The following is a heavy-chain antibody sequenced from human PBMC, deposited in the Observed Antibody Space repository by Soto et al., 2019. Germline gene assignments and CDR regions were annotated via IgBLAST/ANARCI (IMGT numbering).Heavy chain of an antibody. Sequence: QVQLVESGGGVVQPGRSLRLSCAASGFTFSSYGMHWVRQAPGKGLEWVAVISYDGSNKYYADSVKGRFTISRDNSKNTLYLQMNSLRAEDTAVYYCAKLGFVVATMGGPPSENNWFDPWGQGTLVTVSS. CDR1: GFTFSSYG. CDR2: ISYDGSNK. CDR3: AKLGFVVATMGGPPSENNWFDP. V-gene: IGHV3-30*18. J-gene: IGHJ5*02. D-gene: IGHD5-12*01.